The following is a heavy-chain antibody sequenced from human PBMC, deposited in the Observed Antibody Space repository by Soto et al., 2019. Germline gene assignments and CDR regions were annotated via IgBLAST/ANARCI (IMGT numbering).Heavy chain of an antibody. V-gene: IGHV3-9*01. CDR3: AKASQDGYNIRSYYFDY. Sequence: EVQLVESGGGLVQPGRSLRLSCAASGFTFDDYAMHWVRQAPGKGLEWVSGISWNSGSIGYADSVKGRFTISRDNAKNSRYMQMNSLRAEDTALYYCAKASQDGYNIRSYYFDYWGQGTLVTVSS. CDR2: ISWNSGSI. J-gene: IGHJ4*02. CDR1: GFTFDDYA. D-gene: IGHD5-12*01.